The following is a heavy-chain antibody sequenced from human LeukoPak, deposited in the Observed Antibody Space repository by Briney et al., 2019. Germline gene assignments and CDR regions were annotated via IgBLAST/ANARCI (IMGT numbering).Heavy chain of an antibody. Sequence: GGSLRLSCAASEFTFNNAWMSWVRQAPGKGLEWVGRIKSKTDGGTADYAAPVKGTFTISRDDSKKKVYQQMNSLKTEDTAVYYCTTWTSHSGQGNLVTVSS. V-gene: IGHV3-15*01. CDR2: IKSKTDGGTA. CDR1: EFTFNNAW. J-gene: IGHJ4*02. CDR3: TTWTSH. D-gene: IGHD3/OR15-3a*01.